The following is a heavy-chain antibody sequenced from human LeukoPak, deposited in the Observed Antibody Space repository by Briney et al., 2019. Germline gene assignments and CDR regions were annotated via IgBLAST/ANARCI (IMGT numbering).Heavy chain of an antibody. V-gene: IGHV4-59*01. J-gene: IGHJ3*02. CDR2: IYYSGST. CDR1: GGSISSYY. CDR3: ARDRTKDDYDILTGYYRGLDAFDI. D-gene: IGHD3-9*01. Sequence: PSETLSLTCTVSGGSISSYYWSWIRQPPGKGLEWIGYIYYSGSTNYNPSLKSRVTISVDTSKNQFSLKLSSVTAADTAVYYCARDRTKDDYDILTGYYRGLDAFDIWGQGTMVTVSS.